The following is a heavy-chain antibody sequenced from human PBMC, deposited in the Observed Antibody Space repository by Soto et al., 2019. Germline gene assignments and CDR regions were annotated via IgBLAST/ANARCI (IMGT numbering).Heavy chain of an antibody. V-gene: IGHV4-39*01. CDR2: IYYSGST. Sequence: PSETLSLTCTVSGGSISSSSYYWGWIRQPPGKGLEWIGSIYYSGSTYYNPSLKSRVTISVDTSKNQFSLKLSSVTAADTAVYYCARHFDWPGGYFDLWGRGTLVTVSS. J-gene: IGHJ2*01. CDR3: ARHFDWPGGYFDL. D-gene: IGHD3-9*01. CDR1: GGSISSSSYY.